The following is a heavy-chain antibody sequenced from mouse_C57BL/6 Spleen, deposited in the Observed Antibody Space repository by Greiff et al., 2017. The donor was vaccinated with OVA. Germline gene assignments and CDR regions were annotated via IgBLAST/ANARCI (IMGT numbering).Heavy chain of an antibody. J-gene: IGHJ2*01. CDR2: LSYDGSN. Sequence: DVKLVESGPGLVKPSQSLSLTCSVTGYSITSGYYWNWIRQFPGNKLEWMGYLSYDGSNNYNPSLKNRISITRDTSKNQFFLKLNSVTTEDTATYYCARDDDYGCDDWGQGTTLTVSS. CDR3: ARDDDYGCDD. D-gene: IGHD2-4*01. V-gene: IGHV3-6*01. CDR1: GYSITSGYY.